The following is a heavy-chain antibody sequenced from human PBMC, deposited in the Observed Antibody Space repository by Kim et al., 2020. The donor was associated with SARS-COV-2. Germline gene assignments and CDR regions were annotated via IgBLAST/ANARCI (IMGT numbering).Heavy chain of an antibody. J-gene: IGHJ6*03. CDR1: GFTFGDYA. CDR3: TREPYDFWSGSPYYYYYMDV. V-gene: IGHV3-49*04. D-gene: IGHD3-3*01. CDR2: IRSKAYGGTT. Sequence: GGSLRLSCTASGFTFGDYAMSWVRQAPGKGLEWVGFIRSKAYGGTTEYAASVKGRFTISRDDSKSIAYLQMNSLKTEDTAVYYCTREPYDFWSGSPYYYYYMDVWGKGTTVTVSS.